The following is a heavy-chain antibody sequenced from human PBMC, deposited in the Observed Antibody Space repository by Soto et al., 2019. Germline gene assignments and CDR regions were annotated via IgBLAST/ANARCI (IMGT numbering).Heavy chain of an antibody. CDR3: ARYRTKVPVAFDV. D-gene: IGHD3-16*02. V-gene: IGHV1-8*01. CDR1: GLAFPIDD. CDR2: MNPSGSNT. J-gene: IGHJ3*01. Sequence: QVQLVQSGAEVKKPGASVQVSCKASGLAFPIDDIIWVRQTIGQGLEFMGWMNPSGSNTGYAQKFQGRATFTWNTPTSTAYMYLSGLRSEDTAVYYCARYRTKVPVAFDVWGHGTMVTVSS.